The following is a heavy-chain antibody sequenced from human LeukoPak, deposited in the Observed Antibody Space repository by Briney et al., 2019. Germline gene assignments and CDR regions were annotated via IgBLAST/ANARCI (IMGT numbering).Heavy chain of an antibody. CDR1: GFTFSSYG. CDR2: ISYDGSNK. Sequence: SGGSLRLSCAASGFTFSSYGMHWVRQAPGKGLEWVAVISYDGSNKYYADSVKGRFTISRDNSKNTLYLQMNSLRAEDTAVYYCAKDSHSWSPYYDSSGFSWFDPWSQGTLVTVSS. D-gene: IGHD3-22*01. J-gene: IGHJ5*02. CDR3: AKDSHSWSPYYDSSGFSWFDP. V-gene: IGHV3-30*18.